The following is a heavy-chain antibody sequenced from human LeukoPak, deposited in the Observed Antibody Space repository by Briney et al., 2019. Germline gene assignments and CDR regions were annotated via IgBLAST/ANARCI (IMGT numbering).Heavy chain of an antibody. CDR3: ASGSGSYRSYYYGMDV. CDR1: GFTFSSYS. J-gene: IGHJ6*02. D-gene: IGHD3-10*01. Sequence: SGGSLRLSCAASGFTFSSYSMNWVRQAPGKGLEWVSSISSSSSYIYYADSVKGRFTISGDNAKNSLYLQMNSLRAEDTAVYYCASGSGSYRSYYYGMDVWGQGTTVTVSS. V-gene: IGHV3-21*01. CDR2: ISSSSSYI.